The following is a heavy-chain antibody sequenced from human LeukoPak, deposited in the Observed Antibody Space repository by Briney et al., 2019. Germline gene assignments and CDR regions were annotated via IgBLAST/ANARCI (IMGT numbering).Heavy chain of an antibody. CDR1: GYTFTGYY. J-gene: IGHJ4*02. V-gene: IGHV1-2*02. CDR3: ATQGAARRHLSNFDY. Sequence: ASVKDSCKASGYTFTGYYMHWVRQAPGQGLEWMGWINPNSGGTNYAQKFQGRVTMTRDTSISTAYMELSRLRSDDTAVYYCATQGAARRHLSNFDYWGQGTLVTVSS. CDR2: INPNSGGT. D-gene: IGHD6-6*01.